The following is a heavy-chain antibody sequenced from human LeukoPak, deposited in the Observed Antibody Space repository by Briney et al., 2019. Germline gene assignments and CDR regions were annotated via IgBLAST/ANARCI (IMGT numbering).Heavy chain of an antibody. J-gene: IGHJ6*03. D-gene: IGHD2-2*01. CDR1: GYTFTSYG. V-gene: IGHV1-18*01. CDR2: ISAYNGNT. CDR3: ARAVYCSSTSCYYSYYYYVDV. Sequence: ASVKVSCKASGYTFTSYGISWVRQAPGQGLEWLGWISAYNGNTNYAQKLQGRVTMTTDTSTSTAYMELRSLRSDDTAVYYCARAVYCSSTSCYYSYYYYVDVWGKGTTVTVSS.